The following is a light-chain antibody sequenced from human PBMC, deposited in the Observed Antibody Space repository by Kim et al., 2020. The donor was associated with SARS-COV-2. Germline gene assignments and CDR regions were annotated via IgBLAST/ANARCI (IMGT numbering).Light chain of an antibody. V-gene: IGKV1-39*01. CDR2: SAS. CDR1: QTISTY. J-gene: IGKJ4*01. CDR3: QQGYSTPLT. Sequence: DIQMTHSPSSLSASVGDKVTITCRASQTISTYLNWYQQKPGKAPSLLIYSASSLQSVVPSRFSGRGSETDFSLTISSLQPEDFATYYCQQGYSTPLTFGGGTKLEI.